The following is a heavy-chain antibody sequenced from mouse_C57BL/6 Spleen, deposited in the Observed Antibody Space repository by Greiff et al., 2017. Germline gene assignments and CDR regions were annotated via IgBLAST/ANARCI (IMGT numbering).Heavy chain of an antibody. Sequence: VKLQESGAELVRPGTSVKVSCKASGYAFTNYLIEWVKQRPGQGLEWIGVINPGSGGTNYNEKFKGKATLTADKSSSTAYMQLSSLTSEDSAVYFCARNPRLGFDYWGQGTTLTVSS. CDR3: ARNPRLGFDY. V-gene: IGHV1-54*01. D-gene: IGHD3-2*02. J-gene: IGHJ2*01. CDR2: INPGSGGT. CDR1: GYAFTNYL.